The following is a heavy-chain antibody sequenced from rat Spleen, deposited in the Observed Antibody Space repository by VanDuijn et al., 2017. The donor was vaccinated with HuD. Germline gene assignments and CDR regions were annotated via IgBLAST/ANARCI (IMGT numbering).Heavy chain of an antibody. CDR2: VSPSGGST. D-gene: IGHD1-1*01. Sequence: EVQLVESGGGLVQPGRSLKLSCEASGFTFNNYWMYWVRQAPGKGLEWVSSVSPSGGSTHYRDSVKGRFTISRDNAESTLYLQMDSLRSEDTATYYCTTVLQGHGFAYWGQGTLVTVSS. V-gene: IGHV5-31*01. CDR1: GFTFNNYW. J-gene: IGHJ3*01. CDR3: TTVLQGHGFAY.